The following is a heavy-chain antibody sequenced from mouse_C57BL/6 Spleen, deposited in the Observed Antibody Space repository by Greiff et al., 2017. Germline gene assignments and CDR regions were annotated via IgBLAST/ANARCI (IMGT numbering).Heavy chain of an antibody. CDR3: ANSTAPYDCDWYFDV. Sequence: VQLQQSGAELAKPGASVKLSCKASGYTFTSYWMHWVKQRPGQGLEWIGYINPSSGYTKYNQKFKGKATLTADKSSSTAYMQLSSLTYEDSAVYYSANSTAPYDCDWYFDVWGTGTTVTVSS. CDR2: INPSSGYT. CDR1: GYTFTSYW. V-gene: IGHV1-7*01. J-gene: IGHJ1*03. D-gene: IGHD2-4*01.